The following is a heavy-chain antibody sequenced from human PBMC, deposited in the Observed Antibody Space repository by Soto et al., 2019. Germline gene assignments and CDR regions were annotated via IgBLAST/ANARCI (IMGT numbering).Heavy chain of an antibody. Sequence: PGGSLRLSCAASGITVSDNYMSWVRQGPGKGLEWVSVLYGGGRAYYADSVKGRFTISRDKFENTLYLQMNSLRVEDTAVYYCARGTWLEEYEPPFDHWGQGTLVTVSS. CDR3: ARGTWLEEYEPPFDH. CDR1: GITVSDNY. D-gene: IGHD3-22*01. V-gene: IGHV3-53*01. J-gene: IGHJ4*02. CDR2: LYGGGRA.